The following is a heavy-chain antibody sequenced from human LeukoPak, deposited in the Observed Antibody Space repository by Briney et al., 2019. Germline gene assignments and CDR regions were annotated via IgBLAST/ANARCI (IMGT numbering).Heavy chain of an antibody. CDR2: ITPILGTT. V-gene: IGHV1-69*08. Sequence: SVKVSCKASGNIFTGYYLHWVRQAPGQGLEWMGRITPILGTTNYAQKFQGRVTITADKSTSTAYMELSSLRSEDTAVYYCARVTLRGSKYNWFDPWGQGTLVTVSS. CDR3: ARVTLRGSKYNWFDP. CDR1: GNIFTGYY. J-gene: IGHJ5*02. D-gene: IGHD1-26*01.